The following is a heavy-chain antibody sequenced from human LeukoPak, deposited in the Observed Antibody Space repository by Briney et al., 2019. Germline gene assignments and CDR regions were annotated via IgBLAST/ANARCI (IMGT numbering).Heavy chain of an antibody. CDR2: IRHDGSKK. Sequence: PGGSLRLSCVGSGFTFRSYGMHWVRQAPGKGLEWVAFIRHDGSKKFYADSVKGRFTISRDNSKNTLYLQMNSLRAEDTAVYYCAKALGYDLYYFDYWGQGTLVTVSS. J-gene: IGHJ4*02. CDR3: AKALGYDLYYFDY. CDR1: GFTFRSYG. D-gene: IGHD5-12*01. V-gene: IGHV3-30*02.